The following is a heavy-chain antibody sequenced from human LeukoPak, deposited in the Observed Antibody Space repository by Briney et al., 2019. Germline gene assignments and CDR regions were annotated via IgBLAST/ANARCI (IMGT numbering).Heavy chain of an antibody. CDR3: VRTSTSYYYEY. CDR2: ITGSGAGT. J-gene: IGHJ4*01. D-gene: IGHD2/OR15-2a*01. CDR1: GFIFSDYA. Sequence: PVGSLRRTYSASGFIFSDYAMYWVRQAPGGGLEYVSAITGSGAGTYYADSVRGRFTISRDNSKNTLYLQMSSLRAEDTAVYYCVRTSTSYYYEYWGPGNPVNVSS. V-gene: IGHV3-64D*06.